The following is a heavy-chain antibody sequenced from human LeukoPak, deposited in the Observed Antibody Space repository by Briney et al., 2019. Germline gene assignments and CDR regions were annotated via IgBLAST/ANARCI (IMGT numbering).Heavy chain of an antibody. J-gene: IGHJ3*02. D-gene: IGHD6-13*01. V-gene: IGHV4-59*01. CDR1: GGSISSYY. Sequence: SETLSLTCTVSGGSISSYYWSWIRQPPGKGLEWIGYIYYSGSTNYNPSLKSRVTISVDTSKNQFSLKLSPVTAADTAVYYCARATPIAAAATGAFDIWGQGTMVTVSS. CDR3: ARATPIAAAATGAFDI. CDR2: IYYSGST.